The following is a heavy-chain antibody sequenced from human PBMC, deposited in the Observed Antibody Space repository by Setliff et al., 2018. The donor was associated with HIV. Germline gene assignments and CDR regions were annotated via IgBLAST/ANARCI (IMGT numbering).Heavy chain of an antibody. D-gene: IGHD2-2*01. CDR1: GASFSGYY. CDR3: ARVRLRVPPSIFDY. V-gene: IGHV4-34*01. CDR2: INHSGIT. J-gene: IGHJ4*02. Sequence: SQTLSLTCAVYGASFSGYYWAWIRQSPGTGLEWIGEINHSGITNYNPTLKSRVTISTDTSKNQFSLRLNSVTAADTAVYYCARVRLRVPPSIFDYWGQGALVTVSS.